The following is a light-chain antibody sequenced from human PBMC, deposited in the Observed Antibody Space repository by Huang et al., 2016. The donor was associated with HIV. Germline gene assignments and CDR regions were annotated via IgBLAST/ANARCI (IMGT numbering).Light chain of an antibody. Sequence: DIQMTQSPSSLSASIGDRVNITCRASRNIGSLLNWYQQKPGRAPKLLVFSTSTLESGVPSRFSGSGSGTEFTLTISSLQPEDFATYSCQQSYSSPRVTFGPGTTVDIK. CDR3: QQSYSSPRVT. CDR2: STS. CDR1: RNIGSL. J-gene: IGKJ3*01. V-gene: IGKV1-39*01.